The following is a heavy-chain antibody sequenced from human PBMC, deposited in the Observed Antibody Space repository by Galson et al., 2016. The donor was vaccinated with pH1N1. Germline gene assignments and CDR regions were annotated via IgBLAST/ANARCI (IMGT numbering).Heavy chain of an antibody. V-gene: IGHV2-5*02. CDR1: GFSLSTSGVG. Sequence: PALVKPTQTLTLTCTFSGFSLSTSGVGVGWIRQPPGKALEWLALIYWDDDKRYSTSLKSRLTITTDTSKNQGVLTMTNMDPVDTATYYCARNGYGDYVGYFDYWGQGTLVTVSS. D-gene: IGHD4-17*01. CDR2: IYWDDDK. J-gene: IGHJ4*02. CDR3: ARNGYGDYVGYFDY.